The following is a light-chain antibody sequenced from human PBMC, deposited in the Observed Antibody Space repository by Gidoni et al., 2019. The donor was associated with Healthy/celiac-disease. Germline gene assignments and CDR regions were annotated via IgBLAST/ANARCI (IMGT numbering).Light chain of an antibody. CDR3: QQYYSTIT. V-gene: IGKV1-NL1*01. J-gene: IGKJ4*01. Sequence: DIQMTQSPSSLPASVGDRVTITCRASQGISNSLAWYQQQPGKAPKLLLYAASRLESGVPSRCSGSGSGTDYTLTISSLQPEDFATYYCQQYYSTITFGGGTKVEIK. CDR2: AAS. CDR1: QGISNS.